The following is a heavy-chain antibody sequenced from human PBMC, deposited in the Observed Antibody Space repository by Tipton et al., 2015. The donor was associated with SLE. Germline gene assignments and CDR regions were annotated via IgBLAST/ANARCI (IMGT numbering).Heavy chain of an antibody. V-gene: IGHV3-30*04. D-gene: IGHD1-26*01. CDR3: AKGSLRERGSDPFDI. CDR1: GFTFSSYA. J-gene: IGHJ3*02. Sequence: QLVQSGGGVVQPGRSLRLSCAASGFTFSSYAMHWVRQAPGKGLEWEGVISYDKTNKYYADSVKGRFTISRDNSKNTLYLQMNSLRDEDTAVYYCAKGSLRERGSDPFDIWGQGTMVTVSS. CDR2: ISYDKTNK.